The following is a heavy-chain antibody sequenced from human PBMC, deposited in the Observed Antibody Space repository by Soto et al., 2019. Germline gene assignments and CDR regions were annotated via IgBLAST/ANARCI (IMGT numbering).Heavy chain of an antibody. Sequence: QVQLQESGPGLVKPSETLSLTCTVSGGSISSYYWSWIRQPPGKGLVWIGYIYYSGSTNYNPSLKSRVTISVDTSKNQVSLKLSSVTAADTAVYYCARCIRDNWLPFDYWGQGTLVTVSS. CDR3: ARCIRDNWLPFDY. CDR1: GGSISSYY. V-gene: IGHV4-59*01. J-gene: IGHJ4*02. CDR2: IYYSGST. D-gene: IGHD1-20*01.